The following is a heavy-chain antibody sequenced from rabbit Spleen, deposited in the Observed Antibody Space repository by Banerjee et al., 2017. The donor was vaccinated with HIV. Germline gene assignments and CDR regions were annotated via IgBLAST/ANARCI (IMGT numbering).Heavy chain of an antibody. CDR2: IYTGDGTT. Sequence: QEQLEESGGDLVKPEGSLTLTCTASGFSFSSGYDMCWVRQAPGKGLEWIACIYTGDGTTNYATWAKGRFTISKTSSTTVTLQMTSLTAADTATYFCASGYSDIYFNLWGPGTLVTVS. CDR1: GFSFSSGYD. V-gene: IGHV1S45*01. CDR3: ASGYSDIYFNL. D-gene: IGHD1-1*01. J-gene: IGHJ4*01.